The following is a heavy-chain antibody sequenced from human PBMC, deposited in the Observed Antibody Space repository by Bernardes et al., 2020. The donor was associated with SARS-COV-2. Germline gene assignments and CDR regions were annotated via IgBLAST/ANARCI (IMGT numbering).Heavy chain of an antibody. CDR3: ARLGSPYMWGYFDF. CDR1: GYSYFGYW. V-gene: IGHV5-51*01. D-gene: IGHD3-16*01. CDR2: IYPDNSDT. J-gene: IGHJ4*02. Sequence: GESLKISCKGSGYSYFGYWIGWVRQMPGKGLEWMGLIYPDNSDTRYSPSFQGQVTISVYKSINTAYLQWSSLKTSDTAMYYCARLGSPYMWGYFDFWGQGTPVTVSS.